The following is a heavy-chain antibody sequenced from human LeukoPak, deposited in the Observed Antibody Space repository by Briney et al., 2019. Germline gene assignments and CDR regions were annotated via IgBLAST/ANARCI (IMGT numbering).Heavy chain of an antibody. J-gene: IGHJ4*02. CDR3: ARGPSGYHNT. CDR1: GFTFSTYN. Sequence: GGSLRLSCAASGFTFSTYNMNWVRQAPGKGLEWVSSISGSSSYIYYADSVKGRFSISRDNAKNSLYLQMNSLRAEDTAVYYCARGPSGYHNTGGQGTLVTVSS. CDR2: ISGSSSYI. D-gene: IGHD5-12*01. V-gene: IGHV3-21*01.